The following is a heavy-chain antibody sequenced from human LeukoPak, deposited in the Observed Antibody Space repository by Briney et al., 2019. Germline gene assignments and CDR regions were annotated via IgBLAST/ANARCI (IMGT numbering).Heavy chain of an antibody. CDR3: ARDQTMVRGYGMDV. Sequence: GASVKVSCKASGGTFSSYAISWVRQAPGQGLEWMEGIIPIFGTANYAQKFQGRVTITADESTSTAYMELSSLRSEDTAVYYCARDQTMVRGYGMDVWGQGTTVTVSS. D-gene: IGHD3-10*01. J-gene: IGHJ6*02. CDR1: GGTFSSYA. V-gene: IGHV1-69*13. CDR2: IIPIFGTA.